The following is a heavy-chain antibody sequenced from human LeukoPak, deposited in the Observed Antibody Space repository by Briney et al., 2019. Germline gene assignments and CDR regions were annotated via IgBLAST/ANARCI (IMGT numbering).Heavy chain of an antibody. J-gene: IGHJ4*02. CDR3: ARESVAGYYFDY. CDR2: ISYDGSNK. V-gene: IGHV3-30-3*01. CDR1: GGTFSSYA. Sequence: SCKASGGTFSSYAISWVRQAPGKGLEWVAVISYDGSNKYYADSVKGRFTISRDNSKNTLYLQMNSLRAEDTAVYYCARESVAGYYFDYWGQGTLVTVSS. D-gene: IGHD6-19*01.